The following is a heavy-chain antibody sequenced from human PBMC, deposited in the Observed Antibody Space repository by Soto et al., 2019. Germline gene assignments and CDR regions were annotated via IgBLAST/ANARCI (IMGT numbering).Heavy chain of an antibody. CDR3: ARGVSIAAAGSNYFDY. J-gene: IGHJ4*02. Sequence: SETLSLTCAVSGYSISSGYYWGWIRQPPGKGLEWLGSIYHSGNTYYNPSLKSRVTISVDTSKNQFSLKLSSVTAADTAVYYCARGVSIAAAGSNYFDYWGQGTLVTVSS. V-gene: IGHV4-38-2*01. CDR1: GYSISSGYY. D-gene: IGHD6-13*01. CDR2: IYHSGNT.